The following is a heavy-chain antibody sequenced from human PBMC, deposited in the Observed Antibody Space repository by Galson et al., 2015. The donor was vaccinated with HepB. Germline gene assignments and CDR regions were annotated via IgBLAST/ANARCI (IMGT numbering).Heavy chain of an antibody. Sequence: SLRLSCAVSGFSFSSYWMYWVRQAPGKGLEWVANIRPDGSTKNYVDSVRGRFTISRDNAKDSLYLQMSGLGVDDTAVYYCARVPQLKPGQAFALGFDYWGQGTLVTVSS. D-gene: IGHD2-2*01. CDR3: ARVPQLKPGQAFALGFDY. V-gene: IGHV3-7*01. CDR2: IRPDGSTK. J-gene: IGHJ4*02. CDR1: GFSFSSYW.